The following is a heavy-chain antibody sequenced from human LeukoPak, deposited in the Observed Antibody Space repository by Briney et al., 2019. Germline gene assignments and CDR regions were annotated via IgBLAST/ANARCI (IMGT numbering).Heavy chain of an antibody. CDR2: ISGSGGST. D-gene: IGHD6-19*01. J-gene: IGHJ3*02. V-gene: IGHV3-23*01. CDR1: GFIFSSYA. CDR3: AKSDFNIAVIDI. Sequence: GGSLRLSCVASGFIFSSYAMTWVRQTPGKGLEWVSAISGSGGSTYYADSVKGRFTISRDNSKNTLYLQMNSLRAEDTAVYYCAKSDFNIAVIDIWGQGTMVTVSS.